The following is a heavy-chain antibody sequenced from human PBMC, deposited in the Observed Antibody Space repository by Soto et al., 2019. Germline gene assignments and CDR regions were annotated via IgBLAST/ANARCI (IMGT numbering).Heavy chain of an antibody. CDR3: ARAYDFWSGYSPYNWFDP. CDR2: IIPIFGTA. CDR1: GGTFSSYA. Sequence: QVQLVQSGAEVKKPGSSVKVSCKASGGTFSSYAISWVRQAPGQGLEWMGGIIPIFGTANYAQKFQGRVTITADESTSTAYMELSSLRSEDTAVYYCARAYDFWSGYSPYNWFDPWGQGTLVTVSS. D-gene: IGHD3-3*01. J-gene: IGHJ5*02. V-gene: IGHV1-69*12.